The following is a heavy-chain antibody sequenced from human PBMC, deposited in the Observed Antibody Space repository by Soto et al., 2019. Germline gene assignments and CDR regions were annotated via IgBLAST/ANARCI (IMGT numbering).Heavy chain of an antibody. CDR2: ISDTGTRT. J-gene: IGHJ5*02. CDR3: AKSLDIHYKNWFDP. V-gene: IGHV3-23*01. D-gene: IGHD4-4*01. Sequence: QILESGGSLVQPGGSLRLSGVAAGFTFISAAITWFRQAPGKGLEWVSIISDTGTRTHYADSVKGRFTISRDNSKNTLYLDMNSLRAEDTAVYYCAKSLDIHYKNWFDPWGQGTLVTVSS. CDR1: GFTFISAA.